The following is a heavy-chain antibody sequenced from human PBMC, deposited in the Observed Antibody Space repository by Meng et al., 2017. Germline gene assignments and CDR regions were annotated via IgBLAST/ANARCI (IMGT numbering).Heavy chain of an antibody. Sequence: ASAKVFCKASGYTFTSYAMQWVRQAPGQRLEWMGWINAGNGNTKYSQKFQGRVSITRDTSASTAYMELSSLRSEDTAVYYCARDRVVGDTSWFDPWGQGTLVTVSS. CDR1: GYTFTSYA. V-gene: IGHV1-3*01. CDR2: INAGNGNT. D-gene: IGHD1-26*01. CDR3: ARDRVVGDTSWFDP. J-gene: IGHJ5*02.